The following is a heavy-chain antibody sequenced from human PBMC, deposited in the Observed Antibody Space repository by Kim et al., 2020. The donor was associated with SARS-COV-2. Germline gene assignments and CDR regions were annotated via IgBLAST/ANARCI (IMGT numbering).Heavy chain of an antibody. CDR2: INHSGST. CDR3: AQMSPRLGGYNYRYYFDY. D-gene: IGHD5-12*01. V-gene: IGHV4-34*01. Sequence: SETLSLTCAVYGGSFSGYYWSWIRQPPGKGLEWIGEINHSGSTNYNPSLKSRVTISVDTSKNQFSLKLSSVTAADTAVYYCAQMSPRLGGYNYRYYFDYWGQGTLVTVSS. CDR1: GGSFSGYY. J-gene: IGHJ4*02.